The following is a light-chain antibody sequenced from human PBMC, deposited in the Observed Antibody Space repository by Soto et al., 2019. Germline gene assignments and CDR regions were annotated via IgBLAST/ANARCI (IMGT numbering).Light chain of an antibody. Sequence: QSALTQPRSVSGSPGQSATISCTGTSRDVGGYNYVSWYQQHPGKAPKLMIYDVSERPSGVPDRFSGSKSGNTASLTISGLQAEDEADYYCCSYAGSYTLYAFGTGTKVTVL. CDR1: SRDVGGYNY. CDR2: DVS. J-gene: IGLJ1*01. CDR3: CSYAGSYTLYA. V-gene: IGLV2-11*01.